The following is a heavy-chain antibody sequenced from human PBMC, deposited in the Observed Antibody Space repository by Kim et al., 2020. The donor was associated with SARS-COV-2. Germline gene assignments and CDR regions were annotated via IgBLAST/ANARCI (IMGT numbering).Heavy chain of an antibody. Sequence: GGSLRLSCAASGFTFSSYAMSWVRQAPGKGLDWVSAFSGSGGSTYYADSVKGRFTISRDNSKNTLYLQMNSLSAEDTAVYYCAKGGGGSWYYFDCWGQGTLVTVSS. CDR1: GFTFSSYA. D-gene: IGHD2-15*01. CDR3: AKGGGGSWYYFDC. V-gene: IGHV3-23*01. CDR2: FSGSGGST. J-gene: IGHJ4*02.